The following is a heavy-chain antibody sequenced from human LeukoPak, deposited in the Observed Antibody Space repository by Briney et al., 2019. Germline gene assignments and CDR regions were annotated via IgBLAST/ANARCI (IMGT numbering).Heavy chain of an antibody. V-gene: IGHV3-11*01. D-gene: IGHD3-22*01. J-gene: IGHJ4*02. CDR2: ISRSGTTI. CDR1: EFTLSDYY. CDR3: ARDKYETSGCFDY. Sequence: GGSLRLSCAASEFTLSDYYMSWIRQAPGEGLEWVSYISRSGTTIYYADSVKGRFTISRDNAKNSLYLQMNSLRADDTAVYFCARDKYETSGCFDYWGQGALVTVSS.